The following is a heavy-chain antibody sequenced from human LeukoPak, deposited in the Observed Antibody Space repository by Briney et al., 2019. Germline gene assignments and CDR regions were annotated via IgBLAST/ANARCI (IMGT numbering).Heavy chain of an antibody. Sequence: GGSLRLSCAASGFTFSSYGMHWVRQAPGKGLEWVAVIWYDGSNKYYADSVKGRFTISRDNSKNTLYLQMNSLRAEDTAVYYCARGPRDYYDSSGYYYGDYFDYWGQGTLVTVSS. CDR3: ARGPRDYYDSSGYYYGDYFDY. J-gene: IGHJ4*02. CDR1: GFTFSSYG. D-gene: IGHD3-22*01. CDR2: IWYDGSNK. V-gene: IGHV3-33*01.